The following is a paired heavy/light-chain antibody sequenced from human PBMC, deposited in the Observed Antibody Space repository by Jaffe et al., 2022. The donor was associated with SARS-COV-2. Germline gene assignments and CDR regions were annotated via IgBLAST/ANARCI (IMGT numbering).Heavy chain of an antibody. D-gene: IGHD2-21*02. CDR3: FPGSLTASVGGD. CDR2: IKPDGSQT. Sequence: EVQLVESGGGLVQPGGSLRLSCAASGFAFSTYWMSWVRQAPGKGLEWVANIKPDGSQTYYVDSVKGRFTISRDNAKNSLFLQMNSLRAEDTAVYYCFPGSLTASVGGDWGQGTLVTVSS. V-gene: IGHV3-7*01. CDR1: GFAFSTYW. J-gene: IGHJ4*02.
Light chain of an antibody. V-gene: IGKV4-1*01. J-gene: IGKJ4*01. CDR2: WAS. CDR1: QSVLYSSDNRNY. CDR3: QQYYDVLPT. Sequence: DFVLTQSPDSLAVSLGERATINCRSSQSVLYSSDNRNYLAWFQHKPGQPPRLLIHWASTRESGVPDRFSGSGSGTDFTLTISRLQAEDVAVYYCQQYYDVLPTFGGGTKVEIK.